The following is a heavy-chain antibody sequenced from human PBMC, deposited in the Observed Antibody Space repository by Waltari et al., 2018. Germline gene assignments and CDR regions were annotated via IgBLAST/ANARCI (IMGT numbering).Heavy chain of an antibody. D-gene: IGHD4-4*01. CDR2: INHSGST. Sequence: QVQLQQWGAGLLKPSETLSLTCAVSGGSFSGYYWSWIRQPPGKGLEWIGEINHSGSTNYNPSLKSRVTISVDTSKNQFSLKLSSVTAADTAVYYCARIAIDYSVDYWGQGTLVTVSS. CDR3: ARIAIDYSVDY. J-gene: IGHJ4*02. V-gene: IGHV4-34*01. CDR1: GGSFSGYY.